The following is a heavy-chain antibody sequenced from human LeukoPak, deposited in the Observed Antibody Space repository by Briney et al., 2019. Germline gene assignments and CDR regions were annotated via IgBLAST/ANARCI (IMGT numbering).Heavy chain of an antibody. Sequence: ASVKASCKASGYTFTGYYMHWVRQAPGQGLEWMGWINPNSGGTNYAQKFQGRVTMTRDTSISTAYMELSRLRSDDTAVYYCARDDFGDYVPFDYWGQGTLVTVSS. D-gene: IGHD4-17*01. J-gene: IGHJ4*02. V-gene: IGHV1-2*02. CDR3: ARDDFGDYVPFDY. CDR2: INPNSGGT. CDR1: GYTFTGYY.